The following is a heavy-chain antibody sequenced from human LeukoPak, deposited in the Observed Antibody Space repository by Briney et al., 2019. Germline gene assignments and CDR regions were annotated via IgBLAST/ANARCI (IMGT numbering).Heavy chain of an antibody. Sequence: TSSETLSLTCTVSGGSISSYYWSWIRQPPGKGLEWIGYIYYSGSTNYNPSLKSRVTISVDTSKNQFSLKLSSVTAADTAVYYCARRRDGYIYGSYFDYWGQGTLVTVSS. CDR2: IYYSGST. CDR3: ARRRDGYIYGSYFDY. V-gene: IGHV4-59*08. D-gene: IGHD5-24*01. CDR1: GGSISSYY. J-gene: IGHJ4*02.